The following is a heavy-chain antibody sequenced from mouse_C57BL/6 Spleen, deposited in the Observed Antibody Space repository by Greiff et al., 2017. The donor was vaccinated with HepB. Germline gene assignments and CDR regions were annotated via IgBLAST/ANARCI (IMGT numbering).Heavy chain of an antibody. J-gene: IGHJ1*03. D-gene: IGHD1-1*01. CDR1: GFTFSDYY. CDR2: INYDGSST. CDR3: AREDYGSHWYFDV. Sequence: EVMLVESEGGLVQPGSSMKLSCTASGFTFSDYYMAWVRQVPEKGLEWVANINYDGSSTYYLDSLKSRFIISRDNAKNILYLQMSSLKSEDTATYYCAREDYGSHWYFDVWGTGTTVTVSS. V-gene: IGHV5-16*01.